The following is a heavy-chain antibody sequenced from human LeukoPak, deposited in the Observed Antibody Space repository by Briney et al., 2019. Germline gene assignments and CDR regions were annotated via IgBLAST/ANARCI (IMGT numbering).Heavy chain of an antibody. CDR1: GFTVSSNY. D-gene: IGHD3-22*01. V-gene: IGHV3-53*04. Sequence: GGSLRLSCAASGFTVSSNYMSWVRQAPGKGLEWVSVIYSGGSTYYADSVKGRFTISRHNSKNTLYLQMNSLRAEDTAVYYCARVEYYDSSGYFDYWGQGTLVTVSS. J-gene: IGHJ4*02. CDR2: IYSGGST. CDR3: ARVEYYDSSGYFDY.